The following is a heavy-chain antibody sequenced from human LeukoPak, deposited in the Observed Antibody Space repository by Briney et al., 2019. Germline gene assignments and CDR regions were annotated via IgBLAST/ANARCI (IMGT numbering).Heavy chain of an antibody. CDR2: ISSSGSTI. CDR1: GFTFSDYY. V-gene: IGHV3-11*01. Sequence: GGSLRLSCAASGFTFSDYYMSWIRQAPGKGLKWVSYISSSGSTIYYADSVKGRFTISRDNAKNSLYLQMNSLRAEDTAVYYCARDHCSSTSCYWDYWGQGTLVTVSS. J-gene: IGHJ4*02. CDR3: ARDHCSSTSCYWDY. D-gene: IGHD2-2*01.